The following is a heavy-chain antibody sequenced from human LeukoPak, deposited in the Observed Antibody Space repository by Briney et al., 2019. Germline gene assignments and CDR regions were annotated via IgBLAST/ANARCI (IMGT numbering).Heavy chain of an antibody. Sequence: SETLSLTCAVYGGSFSGYYWSWIRQPPGKGLEWIGEINHSGSTNYNPSLKSRVTISVDTSKNQFSLKQSSVTAADTAVYYCARGRRNWFDPWGQGTLVTVSS. CDR2: INHSGST. CDR3: ARGRRNWFDP. CDR1: GGSFSGYY. V-gene: IGHV4-34*01. J-gene: IGHJ5*02.